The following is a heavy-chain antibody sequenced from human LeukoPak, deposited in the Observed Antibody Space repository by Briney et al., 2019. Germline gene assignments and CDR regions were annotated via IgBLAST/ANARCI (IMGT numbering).Heavy chain of an antibody. Sequence: GRSLRLSCAASGFTFDDYAMHWVRQAPGKGLEWVSGISWNSGSIGYADSVKGRFTISRDNAKNSLYLQMNSLRAEDTALYYCAKDIGIAAAGRVDYYYYGMDVWGQGTTVTVSS. D-gene: IGHD6-13*01. CDR2: ISWNSGSI. J-gene: IGHJ6*02. CDR3: AKDIGIAAAGRVDYYYYGMDV. CDR1: GFTFDDYA. V-gene: IGHV3-9*01.